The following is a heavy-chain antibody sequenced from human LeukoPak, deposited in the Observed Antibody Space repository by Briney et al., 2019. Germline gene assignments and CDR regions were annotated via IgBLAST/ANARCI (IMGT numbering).Heavy chain of an antibody. Sequence: ASVKVCCKASGGTFTSYAISWVRQAPGQGLEWMGGIIPIFGTANYAQKFQGRVTITADESTSTAYMELSSLRSEDTAVYYCAVEGVWTTAMVIGWGQGTLVTVSS. CDR1: GGTFTSYA. D-gene: IGHD5-18*01. J-gene: IGHJ4*02. CDR2: IIPIFGTA. V-gene: IGHV1-69*13. CDR3: AVEGVWTTAMVIG.